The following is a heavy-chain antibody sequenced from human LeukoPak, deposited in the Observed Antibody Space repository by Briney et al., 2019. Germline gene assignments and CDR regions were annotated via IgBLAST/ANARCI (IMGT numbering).Heavy chain of an antibody. V-gene: IGHV4-34*01. Sequence: KASETLSLTCVVYGGSFSGYSWSWIRQPPVKGLEWIGEINQRRNTNYNPSLKSRVTISIDTSKNQFSLKLSSVTAADTAVYFCARHGWHAWYFDLWGRGTLVTVSS. D-gene: IGHD5-24*01. CDR3: ARHGWHAWYFDL. J-gene: IGHJ2*01. CDR2: INQRRNT. CDR1: GGSFSGYS.